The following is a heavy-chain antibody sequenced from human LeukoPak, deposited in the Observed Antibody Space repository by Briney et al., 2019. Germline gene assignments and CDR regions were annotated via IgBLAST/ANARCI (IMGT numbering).Heavy chain of an antibody. J-gene: IGHJ3*02. CDR1: GGTFSSYA. CDR3: ARGTPIVVVPAAQDAFDI. D-gene: IGHD2-2*01. Sequence: SVKVSRKASGGTFSSYAISWVRQPPAQGLEWMGGIIPIFGTANYAQKFQGRVTITTDESTSTAYMELSSLRSEDTAVYYCARGTPIVVVPAAQDAFDIWGQGTMVTVSS. V-gene: IGHV1-69*05. CDR2: IIPIFGTA.